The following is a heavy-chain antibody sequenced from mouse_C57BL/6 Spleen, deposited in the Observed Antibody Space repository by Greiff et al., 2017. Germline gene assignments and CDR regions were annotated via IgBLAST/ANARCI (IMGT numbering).Heavy chain of an antibody. J-gene: IGHJ2*01. V-gene: IGHV1-22*01. D-gene: IGHD2-1*01. CDR2: INPNIGGT. Sequence: EVQLQQSGPELVKPGASVKMSCKASGYTFTDYNMPWVKQSHGKSLEWIGYINPNIGGTSYNQKFKGKATLTVNKSSSTAYMELRSLTSEDSAVYYCARSTMVTRRGYWGQGTTLTVSS. CDR1: GYTFTDYN. CDR3: ARSTMVTRRGY.